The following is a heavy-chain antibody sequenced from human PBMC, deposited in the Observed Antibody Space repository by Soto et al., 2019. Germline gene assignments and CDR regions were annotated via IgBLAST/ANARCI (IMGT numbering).Heavy chain of an antibody. J-gene: IGHJ4*02. V-gene: IGHV3-7*01. CDR3: ARQGGWEILGGFDF. CDR2: IKQDGSEN. Sequence: EVYLVESGGGLVQPGGSLRLSCAASGFALSSYWMTWVRQAPGKGLEWVANIKQDGSENYYMDSVKGRFTISRDNAKNSLYLQMNSLRAEDTAVYYCARQGGWEILGGFDFWGQGMLVTVSS. CDR1: GFALSSYW. D-gene: IGHD1-26*01.